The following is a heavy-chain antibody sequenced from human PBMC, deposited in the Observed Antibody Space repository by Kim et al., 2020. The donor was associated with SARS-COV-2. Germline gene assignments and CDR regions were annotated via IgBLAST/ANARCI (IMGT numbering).Heavy chain of an antibody. CDR3: ARGRYSSSWYGPYNWFDP. J-gene: IGHJ5*02. CDR2: INHSGST. D-gene: IGHD6-13*01. V-gene: IGHV4-34*01. Sequence: SETLSLTCAVYGGSFSGYYWSWIRQPPGKGLEWIGEINHSGSTNYNPSLKSRVTISVDTSKNQFFLKLSTVTAADTAAYYCARGRYSSSWYGPYNWFDP. CDR1: GGSFSGYY.